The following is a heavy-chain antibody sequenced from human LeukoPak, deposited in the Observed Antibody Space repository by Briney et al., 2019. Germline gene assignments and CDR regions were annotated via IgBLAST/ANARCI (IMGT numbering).Heavy chain of an antibody. D-gene: IGHD3-22*01. CDR1: GGSISSSSYS. Sequence: PSETLSLTCTVSGGSISSSSYSWGWIRQPPGKGLQWIASIYYSGSTYYNPSLKSRVTISVDTSKNQFSLKLSSVTAADTAVYYCARRDSSGYYPFDYWGQGTLVTVSS. CDR2: IYYSGST. CDR3: ARRDSSGYYPFDY. V-gene: IGHV4-39*01. J-gene: IGHJ4*02.